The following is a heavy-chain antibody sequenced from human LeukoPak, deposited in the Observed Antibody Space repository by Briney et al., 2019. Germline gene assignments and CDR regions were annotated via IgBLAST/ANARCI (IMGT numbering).Heavy chain of an antibody. Sequence: GGSLRLSCAASGFTFSSYAMSWVRPAPGKGLEWVSAISASGTGTYYADSVKGRFTISRDNSKNTLSLQMNSLRAEDTAVYYCAKEGPAYDILTGHYYYYSMDVWGEGTTATVSS. D-gene: IGHD3-9*01. CDR3: AKEGPAYDILTGHYYYYSMDV. J-gene: IGHJ6*04. CDR2: ISASGTGT. V-gene: IGHV3-23*01. CDR1: GFTFSSYA.